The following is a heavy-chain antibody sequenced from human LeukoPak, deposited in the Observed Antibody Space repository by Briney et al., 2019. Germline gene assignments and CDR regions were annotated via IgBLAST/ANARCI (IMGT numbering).Heavy chain of an antibody. CDR1: GFTFSSFG. CDR2: ISSTGGTA. D-gene: IGHD2-21*01. V-gene: IGHV3-23*01. CDR3: AKAPVTSCRGAYCYPFDS. J-gene: IGHJ4*02. Sequence: GGSLRLSCAASGFTFSSFGMSWVRQAPGKGLEWVSAISSTGGTAYYADSVKGRFTISRDNSKNTLYLQMNSLRAEDTAIYSCAKAPVTSCRGAYCYPFDSWGQGTLVTVSS.